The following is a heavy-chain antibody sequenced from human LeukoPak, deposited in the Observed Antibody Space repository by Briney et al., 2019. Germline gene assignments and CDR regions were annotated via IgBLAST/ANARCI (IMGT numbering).Heavy chain of an antibody. CDR2: FDPEDGET. CDR1: GYTLTELS. J-gene: IGHJ6*02. Sequence: GASVKVSCKVSGYTLTELSMHWVRQAPGKGLEWMGGFDPEDGETIHAQKFQGRVTMTEDTSTDTAYMELSSLRSEDTAVYYCATDAVDTATPAWPYGMDVWGQGTTVTVSS. CDR3: ATDAVDTATPAWPYGMDV. V-gene: IGHV1-24*01. D-gene: IGHD5-18*01.